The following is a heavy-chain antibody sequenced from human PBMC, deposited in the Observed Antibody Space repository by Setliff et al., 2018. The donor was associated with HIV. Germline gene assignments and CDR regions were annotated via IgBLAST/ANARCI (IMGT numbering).Heavy chain of an antibody. D-gene: IGHD2-15*01. CDR1: GYTFTGYY. CDR2: INPNGGGT. CDR3: AREDVVVVAATYYYMDV. Sequence: ASVKVSCKASGYTFTGYYMHWVRQAPGQGLEWMGWINPNGGGTNYAQKFQGRVTMTRDTSISTAYMELSRLRSDDTAVYYCAREDVVVVAATYYYMDVWGKGTTVTVSS. V-gene: IGHV1-2*02. J-gene: IGHJ6*03.